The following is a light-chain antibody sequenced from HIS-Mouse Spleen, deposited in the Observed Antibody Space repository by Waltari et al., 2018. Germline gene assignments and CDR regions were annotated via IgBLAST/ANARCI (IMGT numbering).Light chain of an antibody. J-gene: IGKJ2*01. CDR2: ASS. Sequence: IRMTQSPSSFSASTGDRVTITCRASQGISSYLAWYQQKPGKAPKLLIYASSTLQSEVPSSFRGSGSGTDFTLTISCLQSEDFATYYCQQYYSYPYTFGQGTKLEIK. V-gene: IGKV1-8*01. CDR3: QQYYSYPYT. CDR1: QGISSY.